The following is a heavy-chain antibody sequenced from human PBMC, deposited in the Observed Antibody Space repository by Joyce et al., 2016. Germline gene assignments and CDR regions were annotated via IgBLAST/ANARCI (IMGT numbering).Heavy chain of an antibody. CDR2: INPEDSET. CDR1: GYSFTSYW. V-gene: IGHV5-51*01. CDR3: ARSAVRGTLSPFFDY. J-gene: IGHJ4*02. Sequence: EVQLVQSGGEVKKPGESLKISCQGVGYSFTSYWLGWVRQMPGKGLELMGCINPEDSETRYSPSFQGQVTISVDRSIKTAHLRWGSLRASDTAIYYCARSAVRGTLSPFFDYWGQGSLVTVSS. D-gene: IGHD3-16*01.